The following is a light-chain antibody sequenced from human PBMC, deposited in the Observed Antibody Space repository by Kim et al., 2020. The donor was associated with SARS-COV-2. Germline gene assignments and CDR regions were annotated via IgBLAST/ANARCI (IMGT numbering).Light chain of an antibody. CDR1: SLRIYY. CDR3: NSRDSSGNLWV. Sequence: SSELTQDPAVSVALGQTVRITCQGDSLRIYYASWYQQKPGQAPVLVIYVKNNRPSGIPDRFSGSSSGNTASLTITGAQAEDEADYYCNSRDSSGNLWVFGGGTKLTVL. V-gene: IGLV3-19*01. CDR2: VKN. J-gene: IGLJ3*02.